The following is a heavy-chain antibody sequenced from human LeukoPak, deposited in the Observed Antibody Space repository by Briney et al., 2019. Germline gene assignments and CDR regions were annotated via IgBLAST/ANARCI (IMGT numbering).Heavy chain of an antibody. D-gene: IGHD3-22*01. J-gene: IGHJ4*02. Sequence: SETLSLTCTVSGGSISSYYWSWIRQPPGKGLEWIGYIYYSGSTNYNPSLKRRVTISVDTSKNQFSLKLSSVTAAHTAVYSLGRGDRSLSYFDYWGQGTLVTVPS. CDR1: GGSISSYY. V-gene: IGHV4-59*01. CDR3: GRGDRSLSYFDY. CDR2: IYYSGST.